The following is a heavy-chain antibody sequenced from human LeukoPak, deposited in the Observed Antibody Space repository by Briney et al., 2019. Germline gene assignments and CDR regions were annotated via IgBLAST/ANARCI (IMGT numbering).Heavy chain of an antibody. Sequence: PGRSLRLSCAASGFTFSSYGMHWVRQAPGKGLEWVAVISYDGSNEYYADSVKGRFTISRDSSENTLYLQMNSLRVEDTAVYYCARVGYYSSGPFSYFDYWGQGTLVTVSS. CDR3: ARVGYYSSGPFSYFDY. CDR1: GFTFSSYG. CDR2: ISYDGSNE. D-gene: IGHD3-10*01. V-gene: IGHV3-30*19. J-gene: IGHJ4*02.